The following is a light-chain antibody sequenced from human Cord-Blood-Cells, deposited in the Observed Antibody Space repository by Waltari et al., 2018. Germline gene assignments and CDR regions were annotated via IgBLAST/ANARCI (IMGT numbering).Light chain of an antibody. Sequence: SYELTQPPSVSVSPGQTASITCPGDKLGDKYACWYQQKPGQSPVLVIYQDSKRPSGNPEGFSGSNSGNTATLTISGTQAMDEADYYCQAWDSSTAVFGGGTKLTVL. CDR1: KLGDKY. V-gene: IGLV3-1*01. J-gene: IGLJ3*02. CDR2: QDS. CDR3: QAWDSSTAV.